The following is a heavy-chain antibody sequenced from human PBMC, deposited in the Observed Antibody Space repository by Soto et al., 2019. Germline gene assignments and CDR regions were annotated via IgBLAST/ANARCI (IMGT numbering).Heavy chain of an antibody. CDR1: GFTFSSYA. Sequence: GGSLRLSCAASGFTFSSYAMHWVRQAPGKGLEYVSAISSNGGSTYYANSVKGRFTISRDNSKNTLYLQMGSLRAEDMAVYYCARGHYDLWSGYYGPFDYWGQGTLVTVSS. V-gene: IGHV3-64*01. CDR2: ISSNGGST. J-gene: IGHJ4*02. D-gene: IGHD3-3*01. CDR3: ARGHYDLWSGYYGPFDY.